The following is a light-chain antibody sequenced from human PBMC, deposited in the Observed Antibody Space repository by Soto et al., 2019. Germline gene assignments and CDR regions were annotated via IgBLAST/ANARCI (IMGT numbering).Light chain of an antibody. CDR3: HQYYGYPYT. CDR1: QNINTW. Sequence: DIQMTQSPSTLSASVGDRITITCRASQNINTWLAWYQQKPGRAPKVLIYDASSLESGVPSRISGRGSGTEFILTISSLQLGDFATYYCHQYYGYPYTFGQGTMLEIK. CDR2: DAS. J-gene: IGKJ2*01. V-gene: IGKV1-5*01.